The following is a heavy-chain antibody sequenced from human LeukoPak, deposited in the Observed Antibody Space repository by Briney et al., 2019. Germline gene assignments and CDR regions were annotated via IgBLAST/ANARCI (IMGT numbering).Heavy chain of an antibody. V-gene: IGHV4-34*01. CDR3: AREMVGAAGTYMDV. CDR2: INHSGST. J-gene: IGHJ6*03. CDR1: DGSFSGYY. Sequence: PSETLSLTCTVYDGSFSGYYWNWIRQPPGKGLEWLGEINHSGSTNYNPSLKSRVTISVDTSKNQFSLKLSSVTAADTAVYYCAREMVGAAGTYMDVWGKGTTVTVSS. D-gene: IGHD6-13*01.